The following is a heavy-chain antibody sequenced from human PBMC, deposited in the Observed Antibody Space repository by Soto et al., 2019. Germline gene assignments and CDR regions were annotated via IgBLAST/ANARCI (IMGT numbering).Heavy chain of an antibody. Sequence: QVQLQQWGAGLLKPSETLSLTCAVYGGSFSGYYWSWIRQPPGKGLEWIGEINHSGSSNYNPSLKSRVTISVDTSKNQFSLKLSSVTAADTAVYYCARGGPDAFDIWGQGTMVTVSS. J-gene: IGHJ3*02. CDR1: GGSFSGYY. V-gene: IGHV4-34*01. CDR3: ARGGPDAFDI. CDR2: INHSGSS.